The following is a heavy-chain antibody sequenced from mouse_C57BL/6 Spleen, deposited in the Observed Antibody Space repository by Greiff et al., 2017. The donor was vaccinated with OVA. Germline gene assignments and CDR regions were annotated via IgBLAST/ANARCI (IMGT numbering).Heavy chain of an antibody. D-gene: IGHD2-3*01. CDR2: IYPRSGNT. CDR1: GYTFTSYG. J-gene: IGHJ3*01. CDR3: AREEDGSLAY. Sequence: VQLQESGAELARPGASVKLSCKASGYTFTSYGISWVKQRTGQGLEWIGEIYPRSGNTYYNEKFKGKATLTADKSSSTAYMELRSLTSEDSAVYFCAREEDGSLAYWGQGTLVTVSA. V-gene: IGHV1-81*01.